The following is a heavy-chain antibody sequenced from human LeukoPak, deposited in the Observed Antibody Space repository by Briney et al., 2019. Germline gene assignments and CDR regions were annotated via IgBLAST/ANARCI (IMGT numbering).Heavy chain of an antibody. D-gene: IGHD6-13*01. CDR3: ARDGYSSSWKAFDI. V-gene: IGHV4-4*07. CDR1: GGSISSYY. J-gene: IGHJ3*02. CDR2: IYTSGST. Sequence: SETLSLTCTVSGGSISSYYWSWIRQPAGKGLEWIGRIYTSGSTNYNPSLKSRVTMSVDTSKNQFSLKLSSVTAADTAVYYCARDGYSSSWKAFDIWGQGTMVAVSS.